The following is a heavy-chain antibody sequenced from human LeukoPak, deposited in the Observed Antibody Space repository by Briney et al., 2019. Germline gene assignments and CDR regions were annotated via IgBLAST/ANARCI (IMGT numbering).Heavy chain of an antibody. CDR3: AREVYDSSGYHAVEYFQH. D-gene: IGHD3-22*01. Sequence: SVKVSCKASGGTFSSYAISWVRQTPGQGLEWMGRIIPIFGTANYAQKFQGRVTITTDESTSTAYMELSSLRSEDTAVYYCAREVYDSSGYHAVEYFQHWGQGTLVTVSS. CDR2: IIPIFGTA. J-gene: IGHJ1*01. CDR1: GGTFSSYA. V-gene: IGHV1-69*05.